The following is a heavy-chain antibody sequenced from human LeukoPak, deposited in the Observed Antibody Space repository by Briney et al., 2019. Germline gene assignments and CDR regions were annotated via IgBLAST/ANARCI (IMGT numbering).Heavy chain of an antibody. CDR1: GGSISSYY. CDR3: AVKYYYGSGSYSNYYYYYMDV. V-gene: IGHV4-59*01. CDR2: IYYSGST. J-gene: IGHJ6*03. Sequence: SETLSLTCTVSGGSISSYYWSWIRQPPGKGLEWIGYIYYSGSTNYNPSLKSRVTISVDTSKNQFSLKLSSVTAADTAVYYCAVKYYYGSGSYSNYYYYYMDVWGKGTTVTVSS. D-gene: IGHD3-10*01.